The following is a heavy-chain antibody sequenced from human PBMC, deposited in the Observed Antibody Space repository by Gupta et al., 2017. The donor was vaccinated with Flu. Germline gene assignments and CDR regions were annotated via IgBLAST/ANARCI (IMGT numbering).Heavy chain of an antibody. CDR1: GFTFSDYY. J-gene: IGHJ4*02. Sequence: QVQLVESGGGLVKPGGSLRLSCAASGFTFSDYYMSWIRQAPGKGLEWVSYISSSSSYTNYADSVKGRFTISRDNAKNSLYLQMNSLRAEDTAVYYCAAGDAPPSPKIWGQGTLVTVSS. CDR3: AAGDAPPSPKI. D-gene: IGHD2-8*01. CDR2: ISSSSSYT. V-gene: IGHV3-11*05.